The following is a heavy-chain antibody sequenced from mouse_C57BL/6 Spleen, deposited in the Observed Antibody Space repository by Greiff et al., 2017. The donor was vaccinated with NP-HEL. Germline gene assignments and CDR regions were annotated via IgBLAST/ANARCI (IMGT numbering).Heavy chain of an antibody. CDR2: INSDGGST. CDR3: ARHDYGSSGDYWYFDV. D-gene: IGHD1-1*01. CDR1: EYEFPSHD. V-gene: IGHV5-2*01. Sequence: EVQLVESGGGLVQPGESLKLSCESNEYEFPSHDMSWVRKTPEKRLELVAAINSDGGSTYYPDTMERRFIISRDNTKKTLYLQMSSLRSEDTALYHCARHDYGSSGDYWYFDVWGTGTTVTVSS. J-gene: IGHJ1*03.